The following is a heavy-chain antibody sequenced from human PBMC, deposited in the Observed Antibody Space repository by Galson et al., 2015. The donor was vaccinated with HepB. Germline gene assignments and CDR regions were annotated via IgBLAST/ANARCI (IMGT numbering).Heavy chain of an antibody. CDR1: GFTFSSYA. CDR2: ISYDGSNK. D-gene: IGHD5-24*01. V-gene: IGHV3-30-3*01. J-gene: IGHJ4*02. CDR3: ARAARDGYNYYFDY. Sequence: SLRLSCAASGFTFSSYAMHWVRQAPGKGLEWVAVISYDGSNKYYADSVKGRFTISRDNSKNTLYLQMNSLRAEDTAVYYCARAARDGYNYYFDYWGQGTLVTVSS.